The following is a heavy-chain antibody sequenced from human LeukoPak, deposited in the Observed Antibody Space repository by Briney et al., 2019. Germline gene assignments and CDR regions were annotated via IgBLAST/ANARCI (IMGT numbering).Heavy chain of an antibody. V-gene: IGHV3-33*08. CDR3: ARYYGSGSVGGFDY. Sequence: GGSLRLSCAASGFTFSNYGMHWVRQAPGKGLEWVAVIWYDGSNEYYTDSVKGRFTISRDNSKNTLSLQMNSLRAEDTAVYYCARYYGSGSVGGFDYWGQGTLVTVSS. CDR1: GFTFSNYG. J-gene: IGHJ4*02. CDR2: IWYDGSNE. D-gene: IGHD3-10*01.